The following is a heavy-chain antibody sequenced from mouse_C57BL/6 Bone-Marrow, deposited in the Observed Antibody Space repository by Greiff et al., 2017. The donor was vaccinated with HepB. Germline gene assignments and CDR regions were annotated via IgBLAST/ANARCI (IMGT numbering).Heavy chain of an antibody. CDR3: ARGRHYSNYVDY. CDR2: IYPRSGNT. CDR1: GYTFTSYG. D-gene: IGHD2-5*01. J-gene: IGHJ2*01. Sequence: VQLQHSGAELARPGASVKLSCKASGYTFTSYGISWVKQRTGQGLEWIGEIYPRSGNTYYNEKFKGKATLTADKSSSTAYMELRSLTSEDSAVYFCARGRHYSNYVDYWGQGTTLTVSS. V-gene: IGHV1-81*01.